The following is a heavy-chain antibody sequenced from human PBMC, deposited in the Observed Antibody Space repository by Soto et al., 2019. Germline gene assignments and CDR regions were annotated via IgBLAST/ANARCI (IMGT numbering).Heavy chain of an antibody. J-gene: IGHJ6*03. Sequence: GGSLRLSCAASGFTFSSYGMHWVRQAPGKGLEWVAVIWYDGSNKYYADSVKGRFTISRDNSKNTLYLQMNSLRAEDTAVYYCARDQKGITIFGVVMLDYYYYYMDVWGKGTTVTVSS. CDR2: IWYDGSNK. V-gene: IGHV3-33*01. CDR1: GFTFSSYG. CDR3: ARDQKGITIFGVVMLDYYYYYMDV. D-gene: IGHD3-3*01.